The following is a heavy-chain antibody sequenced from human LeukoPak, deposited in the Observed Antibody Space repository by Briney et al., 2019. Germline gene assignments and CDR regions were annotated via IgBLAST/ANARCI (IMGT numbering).Heavy chain of an antibody. Sequence: PGGSLRLSCAASGFTFSSYAMSRVRQAPGKGLEWVSAISGSGGSTYYADSVKGRFTISRDNSKNTLYLQMNSLRAEDTAVYYCAKDADYSSGWYKDYWGQGTLVTVSS. CDR3: AKDADYSSGWYKDY. D-gene: IGHD6-19*01. V-gene: IGHV3-23*01. CDR2: ISGSGGST. J-gene: IGHJ4*02. CDR1: GFTFSSYA.